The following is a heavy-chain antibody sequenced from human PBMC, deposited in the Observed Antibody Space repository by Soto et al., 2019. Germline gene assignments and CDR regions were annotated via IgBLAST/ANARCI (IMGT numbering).Heavy chain of an antibody. CDR2: IYYSGST. D-gene: IGHD2-2*01. V-gene: IGHV4-31*03. CDR3: ARDGNVPAAFGMDV. Sequence: QVQLQESGPGLVKPSQTLSLTCTVSGASINSGAYYWTWIRQHPGEGLEWIGYIYYSGSTYYNPYHQSRVTISVDTSKNHFSLELSSVTAADTAVYFCARDGNVPAAFGMDVWGQGTTVTVSS. J-gene: IGHJ6*02. CDR1: GASINSGAYY.